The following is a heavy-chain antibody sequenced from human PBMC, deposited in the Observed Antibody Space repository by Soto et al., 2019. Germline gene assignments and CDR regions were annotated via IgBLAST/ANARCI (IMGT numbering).Heavy chain of an antibody. CDR2: IYPGDSDT. V-gene: IGHV5-51*01. D-gene: IGHD2-15*01. CDR1: GYSFTSYW. J-gene: IGHJ6*02. Sequence: GESLKISCKGSGYSFTSYWISWVRQMPGKGLEWMGIIYPGDSDTRYSPSFQGQVTISADKSISTAYLQWSSLKASDTAMYYCARHRYCSGGSCRSYYYYGMDVWGQGTTVTVSS. CDR3: ARHRYCSGGSCRSYYYYGMDV.